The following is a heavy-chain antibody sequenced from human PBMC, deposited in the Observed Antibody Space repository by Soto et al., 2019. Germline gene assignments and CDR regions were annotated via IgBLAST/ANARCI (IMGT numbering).Heavy chain of an antibody. V-gene: IGHV4-39*07. CDR3: ARVLKPYDLGVYYYYMDV. Sequence: SETLSLTCTVSGGSISSSSYYWGWIRQPPGKGLEWIGNIYYSGSTNYNPSLKSRVTISVDTSKNQFSLKLSSVTAADTAVYYCARVLKPYDLGVYYYYMDVWGKGTTVTVSS. J-gene: IGHJ6*03. CDR2: IYYSGST. CDR1: GGSISSSSYY. D-gene: IGHD3-3*01.